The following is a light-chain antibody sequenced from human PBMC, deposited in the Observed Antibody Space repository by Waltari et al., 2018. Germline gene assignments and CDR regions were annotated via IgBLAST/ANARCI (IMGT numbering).Light chain of an antibody. Sequence: QSVLTQPPSASGTPGQRVTISCSGSSSNIGSNGVNWYQQVPGTTPKLLICRNDQRPSGVPDRFSGSKSGTSASLAISGLRPEDEAEYYCASWDDSLNGRWEFGGGTKVTVL. V-gene: IGLV1-44*01. CDR1: SSNIGSNG. J-gene: IGLJ3*02. CDR2: RND. CDR3: ASWDDSLNGRWE.